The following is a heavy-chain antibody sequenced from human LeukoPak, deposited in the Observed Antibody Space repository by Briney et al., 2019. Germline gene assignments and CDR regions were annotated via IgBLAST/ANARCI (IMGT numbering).Heavy chain of an antibody. D-gene: IGHD3-22*01. V-gene: IGHV3-30*18. CDR1: GFTFSSYG. CDR2: ISYDGSNK. Sequence: PGGSLRLSCAASGFTFSSYGMHWVSQAPGKGLEWVAVISYDGSNKYYADSVKGRFTISRDNSKNTLYLQMNSLRAEDTAVYYCAKDVYDSSGYLDYWGQGTLVTVSS. J-gene: IGHJ4*02. CDR3: AKDVYDSSGYLDY.